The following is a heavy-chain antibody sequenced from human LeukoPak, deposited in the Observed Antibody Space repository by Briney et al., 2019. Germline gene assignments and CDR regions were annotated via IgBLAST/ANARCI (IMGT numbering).Heavy chain of an antibody. CDR2: ISSSSSYI. CDR3: ASEVKQLVGMPGDY. D-gene: IGHD6-6*01. Sequence: SGGSLRLSCAASGFSFSDFWMNWVRQAPGKGLEWVSSISSSSSYIYYADSVKGRFTISRDNAKNSLYLQMNSLRAEDTAVYYCASEVKQLVGMPGDYWGQGTLVTVSS. CDR1: GFSFSDFW. V-gene: IGHV3-21*01. J-gene: IGHJ4*02.